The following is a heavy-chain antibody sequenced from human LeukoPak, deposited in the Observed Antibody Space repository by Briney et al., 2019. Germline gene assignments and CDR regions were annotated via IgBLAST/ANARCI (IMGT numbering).Heavy chain of an antibody. CDR2: ISAYNGNT. J-gene: IGHJ4*02. CDR1: GYTFTSYG. Sequence: ASVKVSCKASGYTFTSYGISWVRQAPGQGLEWMGWISAYNGNTNYAQKLQGRVTMTTDTSTSTAYMELRSLRSDDTAVYYCAASPGWAISRYSGSHYWGQGTLVTVSS. V-gene: IGHV1-18*01. CDR3: AASPGWAISRYSGSHY. D-gene: IGHD1-26*01.